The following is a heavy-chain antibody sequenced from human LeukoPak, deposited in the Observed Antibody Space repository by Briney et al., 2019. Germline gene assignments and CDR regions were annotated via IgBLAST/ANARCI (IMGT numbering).Heavy chain of an antibody. D-gene: IGHD6-19*01. J-gene: IGHJ1*01. V-gene: IGHV1-69*04. CDR3: ATHIAVAASGGAEYFQH. CDR1: GGTFSSYA. Sequence: SVKVSCKASGGTFSSYAISWVRQAPGQGLEWMGRIIPILGIANYAQKFQGRVTMTEDTSTDTAYMELSSLRSEDTAVYYCATHIAVAASGGAEYFQHWGQGTLVTVSS. CDR2: IIPILGIA.